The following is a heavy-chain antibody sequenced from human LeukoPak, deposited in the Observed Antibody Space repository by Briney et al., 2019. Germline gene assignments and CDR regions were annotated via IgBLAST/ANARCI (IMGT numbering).Heavy chain of an antibody. Sequence: GGSLRLSCAASVFTFSRYSMNWVRQAPGKGLEWVSSIDSSSRYIYYADSVKGRLTISRDNAKNSLHLQMNSLRAEDTAVYYCARASLYCGSTSCYYDYWGQGTLVTVSS. J-gene: IGHJ4*02. CDR2: IDSSSRYI. D-gene: IGHD2-2*01. V-gene: IGHV3-21*01. CDR3: ARASLYCGSTSCYYDY. CDR1: VFTFSRYS.